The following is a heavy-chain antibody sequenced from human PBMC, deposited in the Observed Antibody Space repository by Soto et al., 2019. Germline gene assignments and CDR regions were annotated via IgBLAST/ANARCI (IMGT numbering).Heavy chain of an antibody. Sequence: EVQLVESGGGLVQPGGSLRLSCAASGFTFSNYWMHCVRQAPRKGLVWVARINSDESRTNYADSGKARITISRNNAKNTLYLQVNSLSGEDTAVYYCARGQSGGYYNDYWGQGTLVTVSS. CDR3: ARGQSGGYYNDY. CDR2: INSDESRT. D-gene: IGHD2-15*01. CDR1: GFTFSNYW. J-gene: IGHJ4*02. V-gene: IGHV3-74*01.